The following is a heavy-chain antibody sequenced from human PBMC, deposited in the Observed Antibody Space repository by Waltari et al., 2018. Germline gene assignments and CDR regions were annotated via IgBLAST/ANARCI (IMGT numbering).Heavy chain of an antibody. J-gene: IGHJ4*02. D-gene: IGHD3-10*01. V-gene: IGHV4-31*01. CDR3: ARGGDRYGSGSFRFDY. CDR2: IYYSGST. Sequence: QVQLQESGPGLVKPSQTLSLTCTVSGGSISSGGYYWSWIRQHPGKGLEWIGYIYYSGSTYDNPSLKSLVTISVDTSKNQFSLKLSSVTAADTAVYYCARGGDRYGSGSFRFDYWGQGTLVTVSS. CDR1: GGSISSGGYY.